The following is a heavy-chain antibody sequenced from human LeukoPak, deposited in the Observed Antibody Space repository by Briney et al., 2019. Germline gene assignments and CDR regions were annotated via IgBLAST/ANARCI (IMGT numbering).Heavy chain of an antibody. D-gene: IGHD3-10*01. CDR3: ARDDGGYGSGSHYYFYSMDV. V-gene: IGHV3-64*01. Sequence: ASVRVSCKASGGTFSSYAISWVRQAPGKGLQFVSAISTSGGSTSYANSVRGRFTISRDNSKNTLHLQMGSLRAEDMAVYYCARDDGGYGSGSHYYFYSMDVWGQGTTVTVSS. J-gene: IGHJ6*02. CDR1: GGTFSSYA. CDR2: ISTSGGST.